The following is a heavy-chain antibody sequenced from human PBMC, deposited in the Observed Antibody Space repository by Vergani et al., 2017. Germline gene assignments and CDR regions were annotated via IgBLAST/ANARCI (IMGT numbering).Heavy chain of an antibody. CDR2: ISWNSGSI. CDR3: ARVRGDNKQMVMYYFDY. J-gene: IGHJ4*02. V-gene: IGHV3-9*01. Sequence: EVQLVESGGGLVQPGRSLRLSCAASGVTFDDYAMHWVRQAPGKGLEWVSGISWNSGSIGYAASVKGRFTISRDNAKNSLYLQMNSLRAEDTALYYCARVRGDNKQMVMYYFDYWGQGTLVTVSS. CDR1: GVTFDDYA. D-gene: IGHD2-8*01.